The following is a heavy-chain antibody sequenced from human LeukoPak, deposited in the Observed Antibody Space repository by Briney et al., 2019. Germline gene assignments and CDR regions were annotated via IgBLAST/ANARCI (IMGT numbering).Heavy chain of an antibody. D-gene: IGHD2-15*01. V-gene: IGHV1-2*02. CDR3: ARDNVWGVVVAARRAPYYYYYGMDV. J-gene: IGHJ6*02. CDR1: GYTFTGYY. CDR2: INPNSGGT. Sequence: GASVKVSCKASGYTFTGYYMHWVRQAPGQGLEWMGWINPNSGGTNYAQKFQGRVTMTRDTSISTAYMELSRLRSDDTAVYYCARDNVWGVVVAARRAPYYYYYGMDVWGQGTTVTVSS.